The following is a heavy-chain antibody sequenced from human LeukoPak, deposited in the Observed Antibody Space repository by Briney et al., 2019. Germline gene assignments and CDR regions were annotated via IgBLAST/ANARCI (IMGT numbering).Heavy chain of an antibody. CDR1: GFTFSSYA. J-gene: IGHJ5*02. CDR3: GIDRGVLSGSYFLT. CDR2: ISGSGGST. Sequence: PGGSLRLSCAASGFTFSSYAMSWVRQAPGKGLEWVSSISGSGGSTYYADSVKGRFTISRDNPKNTLYLQMNSQRAEDTAVYFLGIDRGVLSGSYFLTWGEGNPGTVSS. D-gene: IGHD3-9*01. V-gene: IGHV3-23*01.